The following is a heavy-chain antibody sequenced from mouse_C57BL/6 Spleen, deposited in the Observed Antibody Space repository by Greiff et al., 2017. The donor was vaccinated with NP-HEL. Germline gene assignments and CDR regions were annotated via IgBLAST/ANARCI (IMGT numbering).Heavy chain of an antibody. D-gene: IGHD1-1*01. CDR3: AKNYYGSSYRAMDY. V-gene: IGHV2-5*01. CDR2: IWRGGST. Sequence: QVQLKQSGPGLVQPSQSLSITCTVSGFSLTSYGVHWVRQSPGKGLEWLGVIWRGGSTDYNAAFMSRLNITKDNSKSQVFFKMNSLQADDTAIYYCAKNYYGSSYRAMDYWGQGTSVTVSS. J-gene: IGHJ4*01. CDR1: GFSLTSYG.